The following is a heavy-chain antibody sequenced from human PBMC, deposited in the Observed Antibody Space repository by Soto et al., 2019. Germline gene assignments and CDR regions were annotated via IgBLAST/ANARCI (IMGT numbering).Heavy chain of an antibody. D-gene: IGHD2-2*01. CDR2: VSGSGGST. V-gene: IGHV3-23*01. CDR3: ARESAALTGFYP. Sequence: GGSLRLSCAASGFTFSSYTMSWVRQAPGKGLEWISAVSGSGGSTYYADSVKGRFTISRDNAKNTLYLQMNSLRDEDTAVYYFARESAALTGFYPWGQGTVLPVSS. J-gene: IGHJ5*02. CDR1: GFTFSSYT.